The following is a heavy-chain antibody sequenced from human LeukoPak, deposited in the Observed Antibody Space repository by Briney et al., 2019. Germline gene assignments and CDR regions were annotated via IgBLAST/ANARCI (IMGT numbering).Heavy chain of an antibody. V-gene: IGHV4-59*01. CDR1: GGSISSYY. J-gene: IGHJ6*02. Sequence: SETLSLTCTVSGGSISSYYWSWIRQPPGKGLEWIGYIYYSGSTNYNPSLKSRVTISVDTSKNQFSLKLSSVTAADTAVYYCARPKISFNAYYGMDVWGQGTTVTVSS. CDR3: ARPKISFNAYYGMDV. D-gene: IGHD3-3*02. CDR2: IYYSGST.